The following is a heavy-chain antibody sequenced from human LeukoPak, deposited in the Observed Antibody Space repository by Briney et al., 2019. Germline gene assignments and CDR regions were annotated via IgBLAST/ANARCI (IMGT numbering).Heavy chain of an antibody. Sequence: SVKVSRKASGDTSGSYAMNWVRQAPGQGLEWVARIIPLLGITNRAQNLQGRVTVNADTSTNTVYLELSSLRPDDTAVYYCARARSRITFGGIRHAFDIWGQGTLVTVSS. D-gene: IGHD3-16*01. V-gene: IGHV1-69*04. CDR3: ARARSRITFGGIRHAFDI. J-gene: IGHJ3*02. CDR2: IIPLLGIT. CDR1: GDTSGSYA.